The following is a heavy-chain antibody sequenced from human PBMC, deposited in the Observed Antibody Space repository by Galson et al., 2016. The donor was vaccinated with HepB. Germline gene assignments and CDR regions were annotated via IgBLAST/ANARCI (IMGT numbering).Heavy chain of an antibody. CDR3: TRHISRTDTAMVYGFDP. Sequence: SLRLSCAASGFTFSGSAMHWVRQASGKGLEWVGRIRSKANSYATAYAVSVKGRFTISRDDSKNTAYLQMNSLKTEDTAVYYCTRHISRTDTAMVYGFDPWGQGTLVTVSS. V-gene: IGHV3-73*01. CDR1: GFTFSGSA. D-gene: IGHD5-18*01. J-gene: IGHJ5*02. CDR2: IRSKANSYAT.